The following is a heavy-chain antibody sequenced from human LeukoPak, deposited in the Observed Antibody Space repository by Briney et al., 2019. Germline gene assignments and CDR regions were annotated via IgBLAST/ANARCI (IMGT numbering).Heavy chain of an antibody. CDR1: GFTFTKCA. Sequence: GGSLRLSCVASGFTFTKCAMSWIRQAPGKGLEWVSAVSGSGGSTYYADSVKGRFTISRDNSKNTLYLQMNSLRVEDTAIYYCAKSRGDSSGPPSTWGQGTLVTVSS. J-gene: IGHJ5*02. CDR3: AKSRGDSSGPPST. D-gene: IGHD3-22*01. V-gene: IGHV3-23*01. CDR2: VSGSGGST.